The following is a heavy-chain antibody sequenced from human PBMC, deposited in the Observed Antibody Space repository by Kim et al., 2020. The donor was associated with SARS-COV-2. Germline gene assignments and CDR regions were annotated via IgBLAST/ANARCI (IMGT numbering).Heavy chain of an antibody. CDR1: GYSFTSYW. D-gene: IGHD6-6*01. CDR2: IDPSDSYT. CDR3: ATPENGVAARPHYYYGMDV. Sequence: GESLKISCKGSGYSFTSYWISWVRQMPGKGLEWMGRIDPSDSYTNYSPSFQGHVTISADKSISTAYLQWSSLKASDTAMYYCATPENGVAARPHYYYGMDVWGQGTTVTVSS. J-gene: IGHJ6*02. V-gene: IGHV5-10-1*01.